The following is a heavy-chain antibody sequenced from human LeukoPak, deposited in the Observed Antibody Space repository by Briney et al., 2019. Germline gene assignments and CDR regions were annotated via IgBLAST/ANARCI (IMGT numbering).Heavy chain of an antibody. CDR2: IYSSGST. J-gene: IGHJ4*02. D-gene: IGHD6-13*01. CDR1: GGSISSYY. V-gene: IGHV4-59*12. Sequence: SETLSLTCTVSGGSISSYYWSWIRQPPGKGLEWIGYIYSSGSTNYNPSLKSRVSMSVDTSKNQFSLKLSSVTAADTAVYYCARDSRGIVDYWGQGTLVTVSS. CDR3: ARDSRGIVDY.